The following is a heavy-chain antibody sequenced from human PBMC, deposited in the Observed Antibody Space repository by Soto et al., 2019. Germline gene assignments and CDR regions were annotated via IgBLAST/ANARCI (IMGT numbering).Heavy chain of an antibody. CDR1: GYTFTSYD. V-gene: IGHV1-8*01. CDR3: ARGPWAIFGVVSRLRGGQATGAFDI. J-gene: IGHJ3*02. D-gene: IGHD3-3*01. CDR2: MNPNSGNT. Sequence: ASVKVSCKASGYTFTSYDINWVRQATGQGLEWMGWMNPNSGNTGYAQKFQGRVTMTRNTSISTAYMELSSLRSEDTAVYYCARGPWAIFGVVSRLRGGQATGAFDIWGQGTMVTVAS.